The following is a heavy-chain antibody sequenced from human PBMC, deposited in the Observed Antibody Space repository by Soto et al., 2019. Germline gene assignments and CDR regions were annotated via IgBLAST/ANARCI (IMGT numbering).Heavy chain of an antibody. V-gene: IGHV3-23*01. Sequence: GGSLRLSCADSGFRFSSYSMSWVRQTPGKGLEWVAAITATGDRTYYADSVTGRFTISRDNSKKTHYLQMTSLRAEDTAMYYCATMNGYFEYWGQGTPVTVSA. CDR3: ATMNGYFEY. CDR2: ITATGDRT. CDR1: GFRFSSYS. J-gene: IGHJ4*02. D-gene: IGHD3-22*01.